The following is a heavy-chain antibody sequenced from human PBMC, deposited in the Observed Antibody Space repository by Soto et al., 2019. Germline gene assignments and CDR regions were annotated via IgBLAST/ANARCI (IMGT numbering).Heavy chain of an antibody. CDR2: ISGSGGST. J-gene: IGHJ4*02. CDR3: AKAGYDFWSGYWDY. V-gene: IGHV3-23*01. D-gene: IGHD3-3*01. CDR1: GFTFSSYA. Sequence: GGSLRLSCAASGFTFSSYAMSWVRQAPGKGLEWVSAISGSGGSTYYADSVKGRFTISRDNSKNTLYLQMNSLRAEDTAVYYCAKAGYDFWSGYWDYWGQGTLVTVS.